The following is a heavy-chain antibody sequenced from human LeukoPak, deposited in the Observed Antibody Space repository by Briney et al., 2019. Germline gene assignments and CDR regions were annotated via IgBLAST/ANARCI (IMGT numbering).Heavy chain of an antibody. V-gene: IGHV3-15*01. D-gene: IGHD3-22*01. J-gene: IGHJ3*02. CDR3: AKDPNYYDTNAFDT. CDR2: IKSKTDGATT. CDR1: EFTFINAW. Sequence: PGGSLRLSCAASEFTFINAWMSWVRRAPGKGLERVGRIKSKTDGATTDYAAPVKGRFTISRDDSKSILYLQLNSAKTEDTAVYYCAKDPNYYDTNAFDTWGQGTMVTVSS.